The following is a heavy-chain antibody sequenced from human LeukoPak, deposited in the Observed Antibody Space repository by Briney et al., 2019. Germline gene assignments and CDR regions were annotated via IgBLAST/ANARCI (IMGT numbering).Heavy chain of an antibody. V-gene: IGHV3-21*01. J-gene: IGHJ4*02. D-gene: IGHD1-26*01. CDR2: ISSSSSYI. Sequence: PGGSLRLSCAASGFTFSSYSMNWVRQAPGRGLEWVSSISSSSSYIYYADSVKGRFTISRDNAKNSLYLQMNSLRAEDTAVYYCAREEYSGSYYFDYWGQGALVTVSS. CDR1: GFTFSSYS. CDR3: AREEYSGSYYFDY.